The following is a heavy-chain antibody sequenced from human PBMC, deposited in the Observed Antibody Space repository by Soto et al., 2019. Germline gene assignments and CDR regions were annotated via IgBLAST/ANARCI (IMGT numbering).Heavy chain of an antibody. CDR3: ATISYDSSWYYFDY. D-gene: IGHD6-13*01. J-gene: IGHJ4*02. CDR1: GYTLTELS. Sequence: GDSVMVSCKVSGYTLTELSMHWVRQAPGKGLEWMGGFDPEDGETIYAQKFQGRVTMTEDTSTDTAYMELSSLRSEDTAVYYCATISYDSSWYYFDYRGQGTMVTVSS. V-gene: IGHV1-24*01. CDR2: FDPEDGET.